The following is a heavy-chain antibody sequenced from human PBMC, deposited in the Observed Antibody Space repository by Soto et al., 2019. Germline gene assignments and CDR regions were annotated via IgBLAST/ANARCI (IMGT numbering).Heavy chain of an antibody. V-gene: IGHV3-53*04. Sequence: EVQLVESGGGLVQPGGSLRLSCLASGIPVSSNYMTWVRRAPGKGLEWVSVLHSGGDTDYANSVKGRFTISRHDSTNTLFLQMNSLTPEETAVYYCARDGPYYYASRMDVWGQGTTVTVSS. J-gene: IGHJ6*02. CDR3: ARDGPYYYASRMDV. CDR2: LHSGGDT. CDR1: GIPVSSNY. D-gene: IGHD3-10*01.